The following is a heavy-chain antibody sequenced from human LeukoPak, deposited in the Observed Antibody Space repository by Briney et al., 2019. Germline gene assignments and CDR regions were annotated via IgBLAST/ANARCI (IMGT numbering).Heavy chain of an antibody. CDR3: ARGNRYYDYVWGSYRYYYFDY. Sequence: SETLSLTCTVSGGSISSSSYYWGWIRQPPGKGLEWIGSIYYSGSTYYNPSLKSRVTISVDTSKNQFSLKLSSVTAADTAVYYCARGNRYYDYVWGSYRYYYFDYWGQGTLVTVSS. V-gene: IGHV4-39*07. D-gene: IGHD3-16*02. J-gene: IGHJ4*02. CDR1: GGSISSSSYY. CDR2: IYYSGST.